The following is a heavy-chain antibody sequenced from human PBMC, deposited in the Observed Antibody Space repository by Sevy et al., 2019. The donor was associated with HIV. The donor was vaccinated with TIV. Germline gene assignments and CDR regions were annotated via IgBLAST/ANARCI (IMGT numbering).Heavy chain of an antibody. Sequence: GGSLRLSCTVSGFIFSNFAMLWVRQAPGKGLEWVAVTSYDGSHKYYADSVKGRFIVSRDNSRNILSLEMSSLTRDDTAVYYCARGENDDEFFQYWGQGTLVTVSS. CDR1: GFIFSNFA. CDR3: ARGENDDEFFQY. CDR2: TSYDGSHK. V-gene: IGHV3-30*04. D-gene: IGHD1-26*01. J-gene: IGHJ1*01.